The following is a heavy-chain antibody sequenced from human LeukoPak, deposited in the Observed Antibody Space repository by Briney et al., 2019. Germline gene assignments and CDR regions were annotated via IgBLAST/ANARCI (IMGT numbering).Heavy chain of an antibody. CDR1: DDSITIYY. V-gene: IGHV4-59*01. CDR2: IDHTGST. CDR3: TRGYGSFSTSANRYYYYYMDV. D-gene: IGHD2-2*01. J-gene: IGHJ6*03. Sequence: SETLSLTCTVSDDSITIYYWTWIRQPPGKGLEWIGYIDHTGSTNYNPSLNSRVTISVDTSKRHFSLKLSSVTAADAAVYYCTRGYGSFSTSANRYYYYYMDVWGKGTTVTVSS.